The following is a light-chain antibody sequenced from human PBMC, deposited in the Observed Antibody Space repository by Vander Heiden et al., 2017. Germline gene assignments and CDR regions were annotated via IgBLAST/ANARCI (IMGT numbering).Light chain of an antibody. CDR3: QQRSNWPPLT. CDR2: DAS. Sequence: IVLTQSPATLSLSPVERATLSCRASQSVSSYLAWYQQKPGQAPRLLIYDASNRATGIPARFSGSGSGTDFTLTISSLEPEDFAVYYCQQRSNWPPLTFGGGTKVEIK. CDR1: QSVSSY. J-gene: IGKJ4*01. V-gene: IGKV3-11*01.